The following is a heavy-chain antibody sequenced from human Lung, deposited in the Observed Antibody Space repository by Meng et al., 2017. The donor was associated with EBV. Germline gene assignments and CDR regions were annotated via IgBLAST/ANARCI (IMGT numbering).Heavy chain of an antibody. CDR2: IYWDGEK. CDR3: AHSFTTSGNWFDY. CDR1: GFSIGTTGVA. J-gene: IGHJ5*01. V-gene: IGHV2-5*02. Sequence: QITLTGSVPTLMRPTQTLTLTCTLSGFSIGTTGVAVGWIRQPPGQALEWLALIYWDGEKHYSPSLKSRLTITKDTSKNQVILTMTKVYPVDTATYYCAHSFTTSGNWFDYWGQGALVTVSS. D-gene: IGHD2/OR15-2a*01.